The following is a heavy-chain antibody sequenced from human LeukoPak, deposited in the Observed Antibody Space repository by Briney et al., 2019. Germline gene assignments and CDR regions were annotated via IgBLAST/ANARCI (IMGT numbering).Heavy chain of an antibody. CDR2: IYSGGST. V-gene: IGHV3-66*01. Sequence: YPGGSLRLSCAASGFTVSSNYMSWVRQAPGKGLEWVSVIYSGGSTYYADSVKGRFTISRDNSKNTPYLQMNSLRAEDTAVYYCARAPYFDHYYMDVWGKGTTVTISS. CDR3: ARAPYFDHYYMDV. D-gene: IGHD3-9*01. J-gene: IGHJ6*03. CDR1: GFTVSSNY.